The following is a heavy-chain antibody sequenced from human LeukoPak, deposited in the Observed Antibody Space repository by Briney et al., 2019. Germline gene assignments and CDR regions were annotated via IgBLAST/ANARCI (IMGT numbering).Heavy chain of an antibody. CDR2: ISYDGSNK. CDR3: ARALGTTHWFDP. V-gene: IGHV3-30*01. J-gene: IGHJ5*02. CDR1: GFTFSSYA. Sequence: GGSLRLSCAASGFTFSSYAMHWVRQAPGKGLEWVAVISYDGSNKYYADSVKGRFTISRDNSKNTLYLQVNSLRAEDTAVYYCARALGTTHWFDPWGQGTLVTVSS. D-gene: IGHD4-11*01.